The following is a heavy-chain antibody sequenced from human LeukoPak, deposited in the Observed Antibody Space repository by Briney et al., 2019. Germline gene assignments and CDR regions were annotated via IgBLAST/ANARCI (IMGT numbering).Heavy chain of an antibody. CDR1: GYTFTGYY. V-gene: IGHV1-2*02. D-gene: IGHD3-22*01. CDR3: ARDLISYYYDSSGYTY. Sequence: ASVKVSCKASGYTFTGYYMHWVRQTPGQGLEWMGWINPNSGGTNYAQKFQGRVTMTRDTSISTAYMELSRLRSDDTAVYYCARDLISYYYDSSGYTYWGQGTLVTVSS. J-gene: IGHJ4*02. CDR2: INPNSGGT.